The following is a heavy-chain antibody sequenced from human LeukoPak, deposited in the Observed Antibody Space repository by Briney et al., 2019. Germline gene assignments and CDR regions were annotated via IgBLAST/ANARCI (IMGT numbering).Heavy chain of an antibody. D-gene: IGHD3-10*01. V-gene: IGHV1-46*01. CDR1: GYTFTSYY. J-gene: IGHJ1*01. Sequence: GASVKVSCKASGYTFTSYYMHWVRQAPGQGLEWMGIINPSGGSTSYAQKFQGRVTMTRDTSTSTVYMELSSLRSEDAAVYYCARVGSTMGYFQHWGQGTLVTVSS. CDR2: INPSGGST. CDR3: ARVGSTMGYFQH.